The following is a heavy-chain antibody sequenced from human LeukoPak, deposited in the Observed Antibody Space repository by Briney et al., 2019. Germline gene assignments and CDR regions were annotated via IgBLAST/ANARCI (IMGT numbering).Heavy chain of an antibody. CDR2: INHSGST. V-gene: IGHV4-34*01. Sequence: PSETLSLTCAVYGGSFSGYYWSWLRQPPGKGLEWIGEINHSGSTNYNPSLKSRVTISVDTSKNQFSLKLSSVTAADTAVYYCARGGITIFGVVIAYFDYWGQGTLVTVSS. J-gene: IGHJ4*02. CDR1: GGSFSGYY. CDR3: ARGGITIFGVVIAYFDY. D-gene: IGHD3-3*01.